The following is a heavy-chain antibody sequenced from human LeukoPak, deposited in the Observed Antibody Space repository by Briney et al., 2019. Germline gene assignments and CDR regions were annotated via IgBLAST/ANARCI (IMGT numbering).Heavy chain of an antibody. CDR3: ARDGYRIPFDY. Sequence: PGGSLRLSCAASEFSVGSNYMTWVRQAPGKGLEWVSVIYSGGSTYYADSVKGRFTISRDNSKNTLYLQMNSLRAEDTAVYYCARDGYRIPFDYWGQGTLVTVSS. D-gene: IGHD5-24*01. CDR2: IYSGGST. J-gene: IGHJ4*02. V-gene: IGHV3-53*01. CDR1: EFSVGSNY.